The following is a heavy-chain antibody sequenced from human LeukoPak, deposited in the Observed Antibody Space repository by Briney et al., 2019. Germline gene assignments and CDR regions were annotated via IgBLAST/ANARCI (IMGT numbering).Heavy chain of an antibody. CDR1: GGSISSSSYY. CDR3: ASETPRLNRFDP. J-gene: IGHJ5*02. V-gene: IGHV4-39*01. CDR2: IYYSGST. Sequence: NPSETLSLTCTVSGGSISSSSYYRGWIRQPPGKGLEWIGSIYYSGSTYYNPSLKSRATISVDTSKNQFSLKLSSVTAADTAVYYCASETPRLNRFDPWGQGTLVTVSS.